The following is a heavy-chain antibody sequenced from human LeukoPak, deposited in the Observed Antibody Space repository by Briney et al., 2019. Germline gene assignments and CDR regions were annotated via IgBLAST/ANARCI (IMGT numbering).Heavy chain of an antibody. CDR3: ARDPIAAVRFDY. CDR2: IWYDGSNK. J-gene: IGHJ4*02. V-gene: IGHV3-33*01. Sequence: GRSLRLSCAASGFTFTSYGMHWVRQAPGKGLEWVAVIWYDGSNKYYADSVKGRFTISRDNSKNTLYLQMNSLRAEDTAVYYCARDPIAAVRFDYRGQGTLVTVSS. D-gene: IGHD6-13*01. CDR1: GFTFTSYG.